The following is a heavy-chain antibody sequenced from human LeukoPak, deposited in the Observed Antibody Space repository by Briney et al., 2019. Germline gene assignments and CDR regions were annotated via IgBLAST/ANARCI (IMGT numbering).Heavy chain of an antibody. CDR3: ARFSVAVPAATIYYYYYYMDV. CDR2: IYTSGST. D-gene: IGHD2-2*01. Sequence: SETLSLTCTVSGGSISSGSYYWSWIRQPAGKGLEWIGRIYTSGSTNYNPSLKSRVTISVDTSKNQFSLKLSSVTAADTAVYYCARFSVAVPAATIYYYYYYMDVWGKGTTVTVSS. V-gene: IGHV4-61*02. CDR1: GGSISSGSYY. J-gene: IGHJ6*03.